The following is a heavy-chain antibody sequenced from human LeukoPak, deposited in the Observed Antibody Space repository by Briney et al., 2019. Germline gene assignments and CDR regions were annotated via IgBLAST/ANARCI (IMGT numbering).Heavy chain of an antibody. CDR3: ARGKANDYYDSSGYQEILDC. V-gene: IGHV1-8*01. D-gene: IGHD3-22*01. Sequence: ASVKVSCKASGYTFTSYDINWVRQATGQGLEWMGWINPNSGNTGYAQKFQGRVTMTRNTSISTAYMELSSLRSEDTAVYYCARGKANDYYDSSGYQEILDCWGQGTLVTVSS. CDR2: INPNSGNT. J-gene: IGHJ4*02. CDR1: GYTFTSYD.